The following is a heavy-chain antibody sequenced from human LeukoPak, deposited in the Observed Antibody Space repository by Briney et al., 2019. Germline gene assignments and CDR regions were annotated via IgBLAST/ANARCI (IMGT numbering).Heavy chain of an antibody. Sequence: ASVKVSCKASGYTFTSYRIGWVRQAPGQGLEWMGWISAYNGNTNYAQKLQGRVTMTTDTSTSTAYMELRSLRSDDTAVYYCARDPSWDYYDSSGYFTHWGQGTLVTVSS. CDR2: ISAYNGNT. D-gene: IGHD3-22*01. CDR3: ARDPSWDYYDSSGYFTH. V-gene: IGHV1-18*01. CDR1: GYTFTSYR. J-gene: IGHJ4*02.